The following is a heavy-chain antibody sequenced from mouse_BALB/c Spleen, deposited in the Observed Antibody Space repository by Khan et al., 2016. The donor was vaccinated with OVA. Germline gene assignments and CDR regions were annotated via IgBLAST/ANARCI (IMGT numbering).Heavy chain of an antibody. CDR1: GYTFSSYW. V-gene: IGHV1-9*01. J-gene: IGHJ2*01. D-gene: IGHD1-1*01. CDR3: ARVNYGSRDYFDY. CDR2: ILPGSGSR. Sequence: QVQLKQSGAELMKPGASVKISCKATGYTFSSYWLEWVKQRPGHGLEWIGEILPGSGSRNYNEKFKGKATFTADISSKTTYMQLSSLTSEDSAVYYCARVNYGSRDYFDYWGQGTTLPVSS.